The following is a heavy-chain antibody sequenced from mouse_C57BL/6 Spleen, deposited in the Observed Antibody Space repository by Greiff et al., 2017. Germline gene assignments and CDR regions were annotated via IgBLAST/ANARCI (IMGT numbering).Heavy chain of an antibody. V-gene: IGHV5-17*01. Sequence: DVKLVESGGGLVKPGGSLKLSCAASGFSFSDYGMHWVRQAPEKGLEWVAYISSGSSTIYYADTVKGRFTISRDNAKNTLFLQMTSLRSEDTAMYYCARQVATSDWYFDVWGTGTTVTVSS. CDR2: ISSGSSTI. CDR1: GFSFSDYG. J-gene: IGHJ1*03. D-gene: IGHD1-1*01. CDR3: ARQVATSDWYFDV.